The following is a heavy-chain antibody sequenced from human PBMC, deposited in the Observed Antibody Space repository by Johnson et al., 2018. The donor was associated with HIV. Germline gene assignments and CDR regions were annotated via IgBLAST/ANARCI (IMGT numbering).Heavy chain of an antibody. D-gene: IGHD7-27*01. V-gene: IGHV3-30*18. CDR1: GFTFSSSG. J-gene: IGHJ3*02. Sequence: QVRLVESGGGVVQPGRSLRLSCVASGFTFSSSGMHWVRQAPGKGLEWVAVISYDGTNKYYADSVKGRFTVSRDNSKNTLHLEMNSLRAEDTALYYCAKDRNWGASGVFDMWGQGTMVSVS. CDR3: AKDRNWGASGVFDM. CDR2: ISYDGTNK.